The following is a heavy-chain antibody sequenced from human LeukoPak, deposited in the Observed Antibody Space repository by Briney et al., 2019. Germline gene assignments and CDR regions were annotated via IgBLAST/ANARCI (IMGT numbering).Heavy chain of an antibody. Sequence: ASVKVSCRASGYTFSSNFDISWVRQAPGQGLEWMGGIIPIFGTANYAQKFQGRVTITTDESTSTAYMELSSLRSEDTAVYYCARDSCSGGSCYGWYFDLWGRGTLVTVSS. J-gene: IGHJ2*01. CDR1: GYTFSSNFD. D-gene: IGHD2-15*01. CDR3: ARDSCSGGSCYGWYFDL. CDR2: IIPIFGTA. V-gene: IGHV1-69*05.